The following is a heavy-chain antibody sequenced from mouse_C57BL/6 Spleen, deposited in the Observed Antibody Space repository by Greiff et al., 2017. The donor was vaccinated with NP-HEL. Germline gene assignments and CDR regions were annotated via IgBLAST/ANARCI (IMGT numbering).Heavy chain of an antibody. J-gene: IGHJ3*01. CDR3: ARDGSRSPFAY. CDR1: GYTFTSYG. D-gene: IGHD1-1*01. CDR2: IYPRSGYT. Sequence: QVQLQQSGAELARPGASVKLSCKASGYTFTSYGISWVKQRTGQGLEWIGEIYPRSGYTTYNEKFKGKATLTADKSSSTAYMELRSLTSEDSAVYFCARDGSRSPFAYWGQGTLVTVSA. V-gene: IGHV1-81*01.